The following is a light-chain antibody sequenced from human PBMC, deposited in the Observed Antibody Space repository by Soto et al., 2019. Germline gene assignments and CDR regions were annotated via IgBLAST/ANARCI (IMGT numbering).Light chain of an antibody. Sequence: EIVMTQSPATLSVSPGERATLSCRASQSVSSNLAWYQQKPGQAPRLLIYGASTRATDIPARFSGSGSGTEFTLTISSLQSEDFAAYYCQQYNNWPTFGQGTKVDIK. V-gene: IGKV3-15*01. CDR1: QSVSSN. CDR2: GAS. J-gene: IGKJ1*01. CDR3: QQYNNWPT.